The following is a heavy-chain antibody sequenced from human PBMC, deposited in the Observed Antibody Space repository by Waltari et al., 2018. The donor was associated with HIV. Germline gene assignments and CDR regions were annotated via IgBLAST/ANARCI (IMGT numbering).Heavy chain of an antibody. CDR3: VRGGGSWLYDMYYFQGLDI. J-gene: IGHJ6*02. D-gene: IGHD3-10*01. CDR2: ISAYDGNR. Sequence: QVQLVQSGPEMRRLGASVKISCRASGFTFTNYVFSWVRQAPGRGFEWLGWISAYDGNRDSAAKFKDRVTLTTDTSTTTAYLEVRGLRSDDTAIYFCVRGGGSWLYDMYYFQGLDIWGQGTAVTVSS. CDR1: GFTFTNYV. V-gene: IGHV1-18*01.